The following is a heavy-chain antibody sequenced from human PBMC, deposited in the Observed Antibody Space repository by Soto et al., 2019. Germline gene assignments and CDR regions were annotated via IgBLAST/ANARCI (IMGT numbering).Heavy chain of an antibody. CDR3: ARDQGVAAAGITWFDP. CDR2: IHSSGST. Sequence: ASETLSLTCNVSGGSIDNYYWTWIRQPAGKGLEWIGHIHSSGSTNYNPSLKSRVTMSVDTSKNQFSLRLMSLTAADTAVYYFARDQGVAAAGITWFDPWGQGSRVTVSS. J-gene: IGHJ5*02. V-gene: IGHV4-4*07. CDR1: GGSIDNYY. D-gene: IGHD6-13*01.